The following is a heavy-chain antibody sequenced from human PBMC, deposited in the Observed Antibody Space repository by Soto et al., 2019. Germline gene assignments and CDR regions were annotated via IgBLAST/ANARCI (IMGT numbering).Heavy chain of an antibody. D-gene: IGHD1-26*01. J-gene: IGHJ3*02. V-gene: IGHV3-23*01. Sequence: PGGSLRLSCAASGFTFSSYAMSWVRQAPGKGLEWVSAISGSGGSTYYADSVKGRFTISRDNSKNTLYLQMNSLRAEDTAVYYCAKDIQGWELFGSAFDIWGQGTMVTVSS. CDR2: ISGSGGST. CDR1: GFTFSSYA. CDR3: AKDIQGWELFGSAFDI.